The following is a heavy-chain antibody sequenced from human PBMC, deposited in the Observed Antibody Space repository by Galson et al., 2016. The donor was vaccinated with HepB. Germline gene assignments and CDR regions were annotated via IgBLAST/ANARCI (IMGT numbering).Heavy chain of an antibody. Sequence: PALVKPTQTLTLTCTFSGFSLSTTGVAVGWIRQPPGKALEWLALIYWNDNQRYSPSLKTRLTITKDTSKNQVVLTMTNMDPVDTATYYCAHRPVYSFGDCFDYWGQGTLVTVSS. CDR1: GFSLSTTGVA. CDR2: IYWNDNQ. D-gene: IGHD2-15*01. V-gene: IGHV2-5*01. CDR3: AHRPVYSFGDCFDY. J-gene: IGHJ4*02.